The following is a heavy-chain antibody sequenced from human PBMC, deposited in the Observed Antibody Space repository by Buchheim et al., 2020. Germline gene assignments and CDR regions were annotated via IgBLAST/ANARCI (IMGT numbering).Heavy chain of an antibody. CDR2: IHASSSPI. J-gene: IGHJ4*02. CDR1: EFTFSKYK. D-gene: IGHD2/OR15-2a*01. V-gene: IGHV3-48*03. CDR3: VRDENIARNFEF. Sequence: EVQLVESGGGLVQPGGSLRLSCEVSEFTFSKYKMDWVRQAPGKGLEWVSYIHASSSPINYAASVKGRFTVSRDNAKNSLYLQMNSMSAEDTAVYYCVRDENIARNFEFWGQGTL.